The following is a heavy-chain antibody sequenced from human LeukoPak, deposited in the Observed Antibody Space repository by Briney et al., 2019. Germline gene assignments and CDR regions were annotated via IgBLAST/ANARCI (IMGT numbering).Heavy chain of an antibody. V-gene: IGHV3-23*01. CDR2: LRARGRAT. CDR3: AKTSTEGGDDIYFDH. CDR1: GFSFSSSG. Sequence: GGSLGLSCAASGFSFSSSGMSWVRHAPGEGLEWVSTLRARGRATYYADSVKGRFTISRDNSKNTVFLQVNSLRAEDTAVYYCAKTSTEGGDDIYFDHWGQGTLVTVSS. D-gene: IGHD2-2*01. J-gene: IGHJ4*02.